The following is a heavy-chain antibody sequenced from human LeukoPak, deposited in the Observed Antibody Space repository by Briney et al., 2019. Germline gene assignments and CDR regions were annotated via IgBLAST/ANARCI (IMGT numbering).Heavy chain of an antibody. CDR1: GFTFSSYG. CDR2: IWYDGSKK. V-gene: IGHV3-33*01. Sequence: GGSLRLSCAVSGFTFSSYGMHWVRQAPGKGLEWVAVIWYDGSKKYYADSVKGRFTISRDNSKNTLDLQMNSLRAEDTAVYYCAREAYSSGWHYFDYWGQGMLVTVSS. CDR3: AREAYSSGWHYFDY. J-gene: IGHJ4*02. D-gene: IGHD6-19*01.